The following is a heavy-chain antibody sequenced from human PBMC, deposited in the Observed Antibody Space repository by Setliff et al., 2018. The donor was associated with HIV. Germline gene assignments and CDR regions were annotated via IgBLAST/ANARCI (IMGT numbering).Heavy chain of an antibody. CDR1: GFTFSDYS. J-gene: IGHJ4*02. CDR3: ANVHRALADAY. CDR2: ITSTSTNI. D-gene: IGHD6-19*01. V-gene: IGHV3-48*04. Sequence: GGSLRLSCEASGFTFSDYSMKWVRQAPGKGLECLAYITSTSTNIYYADSVKGRFIISRDNAKNSLYLQMDSLRVEDSGMYYCANVHRALADAYWGLGTLVTVSS.